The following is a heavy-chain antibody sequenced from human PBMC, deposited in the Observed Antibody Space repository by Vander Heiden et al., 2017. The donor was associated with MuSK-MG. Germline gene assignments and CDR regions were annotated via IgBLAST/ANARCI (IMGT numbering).Heavy chain of an antibody. CDR3: ARGSRFGRVSSRTWWDMYQYYMDV. CDR2: ISGSVGTP. D-gene: IGHD2-2*01. V-gene: IGHV3-23*01. CDR1: GFIFSSYG. J-gene: IGHJ6*03. Sequence: EEQLLESGGGLVQPGGSLRLSCVASGFIFSSYGMSWVRQSPGKGLEWVSSISGSVGTPYYADSVTGRFTISRDNSKSTLYLQMNSLRADDTAVYYCARGSRFGRVSSRTWWDMYQYYMDVWGKGTTVTVSS.